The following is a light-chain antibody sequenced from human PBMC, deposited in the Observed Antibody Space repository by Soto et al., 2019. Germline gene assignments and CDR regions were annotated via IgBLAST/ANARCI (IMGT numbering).Light chain of an antibody. CDR1: QSVSNN. Sequence: ILMTQSPATLSVSPGETATLSCRASQSVSNNSAWYQQKHSQAPRLLIYDASTRATGIPARFSGCGSGPEFTLTISGLQAADFAVYYCQQDNNWPPWTFGQGTKVAIK. J-gene: IGKJ1*01. CDR3: QQDNNWPPWT. V-gene: IGKV3-15*01. CDR2: DAS.